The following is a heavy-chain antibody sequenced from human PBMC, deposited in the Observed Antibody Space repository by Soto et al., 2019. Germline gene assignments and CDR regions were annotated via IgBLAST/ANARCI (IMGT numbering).Heavy chain of an antibody. CDR1: GYTFTSYG. J-gene: IGHJ4*02. V-gene: IGHV1-18*01. CDR2: ISACNGNT. Sequence: QVQLVQSGAEVKKPGASVKVSCKASGYTFTSYGISWVRQAPGQGLEWMVWISACNGNTNYAQKLQGSFNMTTDTTTSTAYMERRSVRSDDTAVYYCARVVTPAMPGPYFDYWGQGTLVTVSS. CDR3: ARVVTPAMPGPYFDY. D-gene: IGHD2-2*01.